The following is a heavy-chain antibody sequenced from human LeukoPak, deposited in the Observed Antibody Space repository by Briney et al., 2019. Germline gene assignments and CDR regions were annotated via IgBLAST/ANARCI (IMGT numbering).Heavy chain of an antibody. V-gene: IGHV3-30*04. J-gene: IGHJ4*02. CDR2: ISYDGSNK. CDR1: GFTFSSYA. Sequence: PGGSLRLSCAASGFTFSSYAMHWVRQAPGKGLEWVAVISYDGSNKYYADSVKGRFTISRDNSKNTLYLQMNSLRAEDTAVYYCARGGDGPYNYWGQGTLVTVSS. CDR3: ARGGDGPYNY. D-gene: IGHD5-12*01.